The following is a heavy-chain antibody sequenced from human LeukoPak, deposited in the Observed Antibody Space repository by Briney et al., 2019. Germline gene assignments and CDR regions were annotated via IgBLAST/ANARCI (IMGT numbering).Heavy chain of an antibody. Sequence: GASVKVSCKASGYTFTSYDINWVRQATGQGLEWMGWMNPNSGNTGYAQKFQGRVTMTRNTSISTAYMELSSLRSEDTAVYYCARVHAGGGYDYDGHYGDSGRDAFDIWGQGTMVTVSS. J-gene: IGHJ3*02. CDR2: MNPNSGNT. V-gene: IGHV1-8*01. CDR1: GYTFTSYD. D-gene: IGHD5-12*01. CDR3: ARVHAGGGYDYDGHYGDSGRDAFDI.